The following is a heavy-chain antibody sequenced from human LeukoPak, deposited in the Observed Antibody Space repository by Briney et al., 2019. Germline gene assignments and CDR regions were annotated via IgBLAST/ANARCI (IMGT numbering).Heavy chain of an antibody. CDR3: AKDRPNYYESNGHYYRRDGDC. J-gene: IGHJ4*02. D-gene: IGHD3-22*01. CDR1: GFTFSTYA. V-gene: IGHV3-23*01. Sequence: GGSLRLSCAASGFTFSTYAMSWVRQGPGKGLEWVSSISSSGGVTFYAGSVRCRFTISRDNSKNTLFLQMNSLRADDTAVYYCAKDRPNYYESNGHYYRRDGDCWGQGTLVTVSS. CDR2: ISSSGGVT.